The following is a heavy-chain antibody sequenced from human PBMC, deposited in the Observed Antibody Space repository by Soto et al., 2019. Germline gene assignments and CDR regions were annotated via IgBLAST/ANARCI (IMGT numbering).Heavy chain of an antibody. Sequence: ASSGFTFSSYGIHWVRQAPGKGLEWVALISYDGSNKYYADSVKGRFTISGDNSKNTLYLQMNSLRAEDTAMYYCAKDAPYYYDSSGYYGPFDYWGQGTLVTVSS. CDR3: AKDAPYYYDSSGYYGPFDY. CDR2: ISYDGSNK. CDR1: GFTFSSYG. V-gene: IGHV3-30*18. J-gene: IGHJ4*02. D-gene: IGHD3-22*01.